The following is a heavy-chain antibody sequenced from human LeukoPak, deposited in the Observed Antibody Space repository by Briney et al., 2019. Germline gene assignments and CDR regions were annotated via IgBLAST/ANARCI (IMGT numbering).Heavy chain of an antibody. CDR1: GGSFSGYY. Sequence: SETLSLTCAVYGGSFSGYYWSWIRQPPGKGLEWIGEINHSGSTYYNPSLKSRVTISVDRSKNQFSLKLSSVTAADTAVYYCARDGVDYGDFFDIWGQGTMVTVSS. D-gene: IGHD4-17*01. CDR3: ARDGVDYGDFFDI. CDR2: INHSGST. V-gene: IGHV4-34*01. J-gene: IGHJ3*02.